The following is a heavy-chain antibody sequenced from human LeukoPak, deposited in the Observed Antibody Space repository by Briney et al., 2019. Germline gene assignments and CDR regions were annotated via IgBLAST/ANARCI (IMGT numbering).Heavy chain of an antibody. CDR2: ISYSGST. Sequence: PSETLSLTCTVSGGSSSSYYWSWIRQAPGKGLEWVGYISYSGSTYYNPSLKSRVTISVDTSKNQFSLKLSSVTAADTAVYYCARSSSYYDILTGYYPSNWFDPWGQGTLVTVSS. V-gene: IGHV4-59*08. D-gene: IGHD3-9*01. CDR3: ARSSSYYDILTGYYPSNWFDP. J-gene: IGHJ5*02. CDR1: GGSSSSYY.